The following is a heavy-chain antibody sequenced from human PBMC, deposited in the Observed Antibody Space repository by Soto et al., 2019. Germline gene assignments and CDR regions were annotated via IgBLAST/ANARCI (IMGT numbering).Heavy chain of an antibody. CDR2: ISSSSSYI. CDR1: GFTFSSYS. V-gene: IGHV3-21*01. J-gene: IGHJ3*02. CDR3: AIVTNIMITFGGVIAHDAFDI. D-gene: IGHD3-16*02. Sequence: PGGSLRLSCAASGFTFSSYSMNWVRQAPGKGLEWVSSISSSSSYIYYADSVKGRFTISRDNAKNSLYLQMNSLRAEDTAVYYCAIVTNIMITFGGVIAHDAFDIWGQGTMVTVS.